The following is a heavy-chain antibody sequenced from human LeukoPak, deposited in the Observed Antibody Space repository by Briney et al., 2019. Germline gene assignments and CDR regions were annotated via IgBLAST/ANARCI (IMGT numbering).Heavy chain of an antibody. CDR1: GFTFSSYA. CDR3: AKSPSYGSGKGLDY. J-gene: IGHJ4*02. D-gene: IGHD3-10*01. CDR2: ISGSGGST. Sequence: GGSLRLSCAASGFTFSSYAMSWVRQAPGRGLEWVSAISGSGGSTYYADSVKGRFTISRDNSKNTLYLQMNSLRAEDTAVYYCAKSPSYGSGKGLDYWGQGTLVTVSS. V-gene: IGHV3-23*01.